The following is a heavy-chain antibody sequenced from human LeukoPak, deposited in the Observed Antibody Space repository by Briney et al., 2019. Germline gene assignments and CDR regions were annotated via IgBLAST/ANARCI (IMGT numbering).Heavy chain of an antibody. CDR2: ISSSSSTI. V-gene: IGHV3-48*01. CDR1: GFTFSSYS. CDR3: AKDRIAVAGTRASWFDP. Sequence: GGSLRLSCAASGFTFSSYSMNWVRQAPGKGLEWVSYISSSSSTIYYADSVKGRFTISRDNAKNSLYLQMNSLRAEDTAVYYCAKDRIAVAGTRASWFDPWGQGTLVTVSS. D-gene: IGHD6-19*01. J-gene: IGHJ5*02.